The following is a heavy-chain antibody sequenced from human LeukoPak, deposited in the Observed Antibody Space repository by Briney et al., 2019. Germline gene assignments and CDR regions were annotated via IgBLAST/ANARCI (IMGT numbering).Heavy chain of an antibody. CDR3: AREIRGSYVPGLDS. CDR2: ISSSSSTI. CDR1: GFTFSSYS. V-gene: IGHV3-48*04. D-gene: IGHD1-26*01. J-gene: IGHJ4*02. Sequence: QPGGSLRLSCAASGFTFSSYSMNWVRQAPGKGLEWVSYISSSSSTIYYADSVKGRFTISRDNAKNSLNLQMNSLRVEDTAVYYCAREIRGSYVPGLDSWGQGTLVTVSS.